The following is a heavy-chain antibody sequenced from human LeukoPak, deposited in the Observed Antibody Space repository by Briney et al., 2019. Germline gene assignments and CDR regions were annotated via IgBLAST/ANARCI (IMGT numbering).Heavy chain of an antibody. V-gene: IGHV3-30-3*01. CDR2: ISYDGSNK. J-gene: IGHJ4*02. D-gene: IGHD2-21*01. CDR1: GFTFSSYA. CDR3: AKDRALW. Sequence: GGSLRLSCAASGFTFSSYAMHWVRQAPGKGLEWVAVISYDGSNKYYADSVKGRFTISRDNSKNTLYLQMNSLRAEDTAVYYCAKDRALWWGQGTLVTVSS.